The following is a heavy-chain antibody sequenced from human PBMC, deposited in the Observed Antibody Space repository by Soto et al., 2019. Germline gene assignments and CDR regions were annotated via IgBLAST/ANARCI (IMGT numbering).Heavy chain of an antibody. CDR3: TRYPAKYYFDY. CDR2: IYHTGST. V-gene: IGHV4-31*03. CDR1: GGSISSGGYY. J-gene: IGHJ4*02. Sequence: QVQLQESGPGLVKPSQTLSLTCTVSGGSISSGGYYWNWIRQRPGKGLEWIGYIYHTGSTYYTPSLESRVSMSVDTSKNQFSLKVNSVTAADTAVYYCTRYPAKYYFDYWGQGTLVTVSS.